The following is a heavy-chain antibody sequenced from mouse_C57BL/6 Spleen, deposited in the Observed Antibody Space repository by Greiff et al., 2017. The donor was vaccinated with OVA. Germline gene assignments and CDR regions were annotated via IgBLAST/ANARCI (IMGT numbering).Heavy chain of an antibody. J-gene: IGHJ4*01. V-gene: IGHV3-6*01. CDR2: ISYDGSN. CDR3: ARVGYGSLDYYAMDY. CDR1: GYSITSGYY. Sequence: ESGPGLVKPSQSLSLTCSVTGYSITSGYYWNWIRQFPGNKLEWMGYISYDGSNNYNPSLKNRISITRDTSKNQFFLKLNSVTTEDTATYDCARVGYGSLDYYAMDYWGQGTSVTVSS. D-gene: IGHD1-1*01.